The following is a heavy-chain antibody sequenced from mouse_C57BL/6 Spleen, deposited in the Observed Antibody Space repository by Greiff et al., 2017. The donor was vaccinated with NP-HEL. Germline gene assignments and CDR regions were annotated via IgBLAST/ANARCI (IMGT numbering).Heavy chain of an antibody. CDR1: GYTFTSYW. Sequence: QVQLQQPGAELVKPGASVKLSCKASGYTFTSYWMHWVKQRPGRGLEWIGRIAPNSGGTKYNEKFKSQATLTVDKPSSTAYMQLSSLTSEDSAVYYCASGSSPYAMDDWGQGTSVTVSS. D-gene: IGHD1-1*01. J-gene: IGHJ4*01. CDR2: IAPNSGGT. V-gene: IGHV1-72*01. CDR3: ASGSSPYAMDD.